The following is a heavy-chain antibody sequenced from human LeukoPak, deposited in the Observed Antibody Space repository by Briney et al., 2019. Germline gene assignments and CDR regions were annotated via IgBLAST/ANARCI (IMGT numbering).Heavy chain of an antibody. D-gene: IGHD6-19*01. CDR1: GGSISSSSW. CDR3: ARDKQQWLAFDY. CDR2: IYHSGST. Sequence: PSETLSLTCAVSGGSISSSSWWSWVRQPPGKGLEWIGEIYHSGSTNYNPSLKSRVTISVDTSKNQFSLKLSSVTAADTAVYYCARDKQQWLAFDYWGQGTLVTVSS. J-gene: IGHJ4*02. V-gene: IGHV4-4*02.